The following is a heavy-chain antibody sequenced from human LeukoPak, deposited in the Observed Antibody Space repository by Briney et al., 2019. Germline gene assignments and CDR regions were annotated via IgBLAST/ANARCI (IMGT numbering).Heavy chain of an antibody. Sequence: GGSLRLSCTVSGFTFSEYYMTWVRQAPGKGLEWLSYISGNSGDINYLDSVRGRFTISRDNAKNSLYLQMNSLRVEDTAVYYCTRDPRRLDYLGQGTLVTVSS. CDR1: GFTFSEYY. CDR2: ISGNSGDI. V-gene: IGHV3-11*05. CDR3: TRDPRRLDY. J-gene: IGHJ4*02.